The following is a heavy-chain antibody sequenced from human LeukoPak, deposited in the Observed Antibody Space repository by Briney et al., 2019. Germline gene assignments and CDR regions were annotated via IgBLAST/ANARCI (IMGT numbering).Heavy chain of an antibody. J-gene: IGHJ5*02. CDR3: ARVQTYYDILTGGWFDP. CDR1: GFTFSDYY. V-gene: IGHV3-11*01. Sequence: AGSQRLSCAASGFTFSDYYMRWRRQAPGKGLEWVSSISSSGSTIYYADSVKGRFTISRDNAKNSLYLQMNSLRAEDTAVYYCARVQTYYDILTGGWFDPWGQGTLVTASA. D-gene: IGHD3-9*01. CDR2: ISSSGSTI.